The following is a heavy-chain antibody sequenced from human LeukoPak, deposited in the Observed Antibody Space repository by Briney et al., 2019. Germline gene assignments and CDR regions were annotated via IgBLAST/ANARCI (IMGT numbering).Heavy chain of an antibody. CDR1: GYTFTGYY. V-gene: IGHV1-2*02. Sequence: ASVKVSCKASGYTFTGYYMHWVRQAPGQGLEWMGWINPNSGGTNYAQKFQGRVTMTRDTSISTAYMELSRLRSDDTAVYYCARDRITYDSSGYSYWGQGTLVTVSS. CDR2: INPNSGGT. CDR3: ARDRITYDSSGYSY. D-gene: IGHD3-22*01. J-gene: IGHJ4*02.